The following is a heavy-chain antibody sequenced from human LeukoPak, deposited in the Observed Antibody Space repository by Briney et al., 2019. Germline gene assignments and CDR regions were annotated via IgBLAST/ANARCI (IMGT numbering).Heavy chain of an antibody. CDR2: IYHSGST. V-gene: IGHV4-30-2*01. Sequence: SETPSLTCTVSGGSISSGGYYWSWIRQPPGKGLEWIGYIYHSGSTYYNPSLKSRVTISVDRSKNQFSLKLSSVTAADTAVYYCARAGGRYCSSTSCAGGVDYWGQGTLVTVSS. CDR3: ARAGGRYCSSTSCAGGVDY. D-gene: IGHD2-2*01. CDR1: GGSISSGGYY. J-gene: IGHJ4*02.